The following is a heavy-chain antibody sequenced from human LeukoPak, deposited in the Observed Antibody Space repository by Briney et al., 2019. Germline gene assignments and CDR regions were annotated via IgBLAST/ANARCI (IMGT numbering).Heavy chain of an antibody. CDR3: ARGEQWLIRY. CDR2: INPNSGDT. D-gene: IGHD6-19*01. J-gene: IGHJ4*02. CDR1: GYTFIDYY. Sequence: ASVKVSCKASGYTFIDYYIHWVRQAPGQGLEWMGWINPNSGDTKYAQKFQGRVTMTRDWSINTAYMEMSGLNSDDTVMYHCARGEQWLIRYWGQGTLVTVSS. V-gene: IGHV1-2*02.